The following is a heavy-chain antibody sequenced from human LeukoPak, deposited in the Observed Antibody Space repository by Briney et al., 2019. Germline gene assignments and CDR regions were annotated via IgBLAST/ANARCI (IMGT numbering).Heavy chain of an antibody. J-gene: IGHJ6*02. CDR3: ARDLLIVVVPAAMATSNYGMDV. Sequence: ASVKVSCKASGYTFTSYGISWVRQAPGQGLEGMGWISAYNGNTNYAQKLQGRVTMTTDTSTSTAYMELRSLRSDDTAVYYCARDLLIVVVPAAMATSNYGMDVWGQGTTVTVSS. CDR2: ISAYNGNT. CDR1: GYTFTSYG. D-gene: IGHD2-2*01. V-gene: IGHV1-18*01.